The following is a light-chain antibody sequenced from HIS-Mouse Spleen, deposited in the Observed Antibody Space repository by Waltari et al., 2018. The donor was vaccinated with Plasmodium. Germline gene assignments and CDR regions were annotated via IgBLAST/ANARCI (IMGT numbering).Light chain of an antibody. CDR3: QSADSSGTPNWV. CDR2: KDS. Sequence: SYELTQPPSVSVSPGKTARITCSGDALPKPYAYWYQQKPGQAPVLVIYKDSERPSGIPERFSGSSSGTTVTLTISGVQAEDEADYYCQSADSSGTPNWVFGGGTKLTVL. CDR1: ALPKPY. V-gene: IGLV3-25*03. J-gene: IGLJ3*02.